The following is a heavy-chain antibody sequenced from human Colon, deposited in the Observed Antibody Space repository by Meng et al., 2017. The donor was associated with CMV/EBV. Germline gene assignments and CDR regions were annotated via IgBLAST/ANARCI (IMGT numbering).Heavy chain of an antibody. CDR1: GFNFISSG. J-gene: IGHJ4*02. V-gene: IGHV3-23*01. CDR3: AKDNGVAFDY. D-gene: IGHD2-8*01. CDR2: ISGSGGGT. Sequence: LSCVASGFNFISSGMSWVRQAPGKGLEWISFISGSGGGTYYTDSVKGRFTISRDNSKNMVYLQMNSLRAGDTAIYYCAKDNGVAFDYWGQGTLVTVSS.